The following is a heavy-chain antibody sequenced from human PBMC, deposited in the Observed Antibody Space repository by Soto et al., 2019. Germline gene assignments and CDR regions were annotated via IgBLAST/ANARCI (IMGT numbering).Heavy chain of an antibody. J-gene: IGHJ4*02. CDR1: DLPSVDNY. CDR2: IGDSGGAI. V-gene: IGHV3-11*01. Sequence: GGPLSFSVAPPDLPSVDNYMIWFRQPQGRGLDWVAYIGDSGGAIYYGDSVKGRFTISRDNAKNSLYLEMNSLRVEDTAVYYCAREGASGSHLLGGIDYWGQGILVTVSS. CDR3: AREGASGSHLLGGIDY. D-gene: IGHD3-10*01.